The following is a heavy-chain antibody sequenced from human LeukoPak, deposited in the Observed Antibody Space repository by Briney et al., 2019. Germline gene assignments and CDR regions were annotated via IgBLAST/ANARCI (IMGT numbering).Heavy chain of an antibody. CDR1: GFTFSSYG. Sequence: GGSLRLSCVGSGFTFSSYGIHWVRQLPGKGPEWVAIISYDGSSEFYADSVKGRFTISRDNSKNTLYLQMNSLRAEDTAVYYCARRAGAYSHPYDYWGQGTLVTVSS. J-gene: IGHJ4*02. CDR3: ARRAGAYSHPYDY. D-gene: IGHD4/OR15-4a*01. CDR2: ISYDGSSE. V-gene: IGHV3-33*05.